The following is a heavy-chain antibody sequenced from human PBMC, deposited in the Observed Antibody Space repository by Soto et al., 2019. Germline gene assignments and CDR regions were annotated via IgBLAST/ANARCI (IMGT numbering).Heavy chain of an antibody. CDR2: ISWNSGTI. CDR3: AKGHYDGINSRFDP. J-gene: IGHJ5*02. V-gene: IGHV3-9*01. CDR1: GFTFDDYG. Sequence: PGGSLRLSCAASGFTFDDYGMHWVRQAPGKGLEWVSGISWNSGTIAYADSVKGRFTISRDNAKKYLYLQMNSLRPEDTAFYSCAKGHYDGINSRFDPWGQGT. D-gene: IGHD5-12*01.